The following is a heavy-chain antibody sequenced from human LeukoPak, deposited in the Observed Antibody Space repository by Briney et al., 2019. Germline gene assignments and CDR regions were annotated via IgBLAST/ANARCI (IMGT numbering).Heavy chain of an antibody. J-gene: IGHJ4*02. Sequence: GGSLRLSCAASGFSFNICAMIWVRQAPEKGLEWVSGISANGAKTYNGDNVKGRVIISRDNFKNTVYLHMNGLRAEDTAIYYCVKDPLDNWGQGTLVTVSS. CDR1: GFSFNICA. V-gene: IGHV3-23*01. CDR3: VKDPLDN. CDR2: ISANGAKT.